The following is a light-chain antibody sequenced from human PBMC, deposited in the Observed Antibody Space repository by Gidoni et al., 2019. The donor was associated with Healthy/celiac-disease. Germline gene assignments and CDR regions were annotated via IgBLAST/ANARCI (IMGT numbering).Light chain of an antibody. Sequence: DIVMTQSPLSLPVTPGEPASISCRSSQSLLHSNGSNSLDWYLQKPGQSPQLLIYLGSNRASRVPDRFSGSGSGTDFTLKISRVEAEDVGVYYCMQALQTPTFGGGTKVEIK. CDR1: QSLLHSNGSNS. CDR3: MQALQTPT. J-gene: IGKJ4*01. CDR2: LGS. V-gene: IGKV2-28*01.